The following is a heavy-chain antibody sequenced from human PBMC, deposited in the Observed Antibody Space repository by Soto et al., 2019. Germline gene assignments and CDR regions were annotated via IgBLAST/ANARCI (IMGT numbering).Heavy chain of an antibody. V-gene: IGHV4-61*01. D-gene: IGHD6-13*01. J-gene: IGHJ4*02. CDR2: IYYSGTA. CDR3: ARRGMGPRGYFDY. Sequence: PSETLSLTCSVSDGSVNSGNYHWIWIRQPPGKGLEWIGYIYYSGTAHYNPSLKGRVTISLDTSKSQFSLYLTSVTAADTAVYYCARRGMGPRGYFDYWGQGALVTVSS. CDR1: DGSVNSGNYH.